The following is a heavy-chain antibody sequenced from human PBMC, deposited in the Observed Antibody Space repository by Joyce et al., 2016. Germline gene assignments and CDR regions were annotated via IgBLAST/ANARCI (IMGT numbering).Heavy chain of an antibody. D-gene: IGHD3-10*01. CDR2: INAGNGNT. Sequence: QVQLVQSGAEVKKPGASVKVSCKASGYTFTGPTIHWVRQAPGQSLEWMGWINAGNGNTRFSQKFQGRVTVSRDTSANTAYMEVSSLRSEDTAVYYCARGSSALTYFDFWGQGTLVTVSS. CDR1: GYTFTGPT. CDR3: ARGSSALTYFDF. J-gene: IGHJ4*02. V-gene: IGHV1-3*01.